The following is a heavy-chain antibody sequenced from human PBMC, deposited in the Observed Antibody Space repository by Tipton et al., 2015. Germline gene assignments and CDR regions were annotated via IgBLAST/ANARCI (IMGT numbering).Heavy chain of an antibody. D-gene: IGHD6-25*01. CDR1: GGSIRTSLNY. J-gene: IGHJ4*02. Sequence: LRLSCAVSGGSIRTSLNYWAWIRQQPGKGLEWIGYIYFSGTTYYSPTFKSRLTISLDTSRNHFSLDLTSVTAADSAVYYCAGSADTYFDSWGQGTLVTVS. CDR3: AGSADTYFDS. V-gene: IGHV4-31*02. CDR2: IYFSGTT.